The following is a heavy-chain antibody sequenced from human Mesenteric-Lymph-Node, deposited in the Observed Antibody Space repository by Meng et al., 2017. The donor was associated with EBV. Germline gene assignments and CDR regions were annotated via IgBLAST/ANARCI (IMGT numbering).Heavy chain of an antibody. D-gene: IGHD3-10*01. CDR2: ISSTSTTV. CDR3: ARGPSLDFYGSGSYYPP. CDR1: GFRLGAYS. V-gene: IGHV3-21*01. Sequence: EVQLMESGGXLVKPGXARIPACAAFGFRLGAYSLNWVRQAPGKGLEWVSSISSTSTTVKYADSVKGRFTISRDNAENSLYLQMHSLRAEDTAIYYCARGPSLDFYGSGSYYPPWGQGPRGTVYS. J-gene: IGHJ5*02.